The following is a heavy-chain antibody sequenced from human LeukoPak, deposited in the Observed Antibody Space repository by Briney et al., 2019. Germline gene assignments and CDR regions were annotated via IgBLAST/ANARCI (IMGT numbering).Heavy chain of an antibody. J-gene: IGHJ4*02. V-gene: IGHV3-53*01. Sequence: GGSLRLSCAASGVTVISNYMTWVRQAPGKGLEWVSVIYSGGNTYYADSVKGRFTISRENYKKTLYHQMNCLRAEDTGVYYCARDDVTVAGRDYWGQGTLVTVSS. CDR2: IYSGGNT. D-gene: IGHD6-19*01. CDR3: ARDDVTVAGRDY. CDR1: GVTVISNY.